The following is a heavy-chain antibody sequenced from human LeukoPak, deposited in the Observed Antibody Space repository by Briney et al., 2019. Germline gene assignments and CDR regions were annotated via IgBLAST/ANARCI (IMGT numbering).Heavy chain of an antibody. D-gene: IGHD1-7*01. CDR3: ARGESGTEFDY. J-gene: IGHJ4*02. V-gene: IGHV3-20*04. Sequence: GGSLRLSCAASGFTFDDYGMSWVRQAPGKGLGWVSGINWNGGSTGYADSVKGRFTISRDNAKNSLYLQMNSLRAEDTALYYCARGESGTEFDYWGQGTLVTVSS. CDR2: INWNGGST. CDR1: GFTFDDYG.